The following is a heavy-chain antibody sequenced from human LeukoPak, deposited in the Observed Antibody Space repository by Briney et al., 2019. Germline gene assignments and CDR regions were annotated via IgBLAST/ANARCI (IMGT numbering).Heavy chain of an antibody. V-gene: IGHV3-7*01. D-gene: IGHD3-16*01. Sequence: GGSLRLSCAASGFTFSSYWMSWVRQAPGKGLEWVANIKQDGSEKYYVDSVKGRFTISRDNAKNSLYLQMNSLRAEDTAVYYGARESSRGTVDYWGQGTLVTVSS. CDR2: IKQDGSEK. CDR3: ARESSRGTVDY. J-gene: IGHJ4*02. CDR1: GFTFSSYW.